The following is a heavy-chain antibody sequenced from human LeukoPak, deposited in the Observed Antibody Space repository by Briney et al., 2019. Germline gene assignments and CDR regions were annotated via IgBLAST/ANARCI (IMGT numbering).Heavy chain of an antibody. CDR3: AKNLLGGGAYSGYFDL. CDR1: GFTFSSHG. J-gene: IGHJ2*01. D-gene: IGHD2-15*01. Sequence: PGGSLRLSGAASGFTFSSHGMSWVRQTPGKGLEWVSSISTSGDGTVYADSVKGWVTISRDNSKNTLYLQMNSLRAEDTAVYSCAKNLLGGGAYSGYFDLWGRGTLVTVSS. CDR2: ISTSGDGT. V-gene: IGHV3-23*01.